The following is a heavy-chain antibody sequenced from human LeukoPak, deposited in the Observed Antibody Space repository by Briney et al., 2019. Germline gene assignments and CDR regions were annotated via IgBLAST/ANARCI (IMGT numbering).Heavy chain of an antibody. CDR3: ARDTRGVGWAYYYMDV. CDR1: GGTFSSYA. CDR2: IIPIFGTA. J-gene: IGHJ6*03. D-gene: IGHD3-3*01. Sequence: SVKVSCKASGGTFSSYAISWVRQAPGQGLEWMGRIIPIFGTANYAQKFQGRVTITTDESTSTAYMELSSLRSEDTAVYCCARDTRGVGWAYYYMDVWGKGTTVTVSS. V-gene: IGHV1-69*05.